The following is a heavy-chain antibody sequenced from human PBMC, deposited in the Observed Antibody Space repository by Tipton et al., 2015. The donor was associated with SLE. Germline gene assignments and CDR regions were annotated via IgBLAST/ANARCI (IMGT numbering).Heavy chain of an antibody. J-gene: IGHJ3*02. CDR3: ARHRGGSYYRAFDI. Sequence: TLSLTCTVSGGSISSGRYYWSWFRQPAGKGLEWIGQIYTSGSTNYNPPLKSRVTIAVDTSKNQFSLKLSSVTAADTAVYYCARHRGGSYYRAFDIWGQGTMVTVSS. CDR2: IYTSGST. D-gene: IGHD1-26*01. V-gene: IGHV4-61*09. CDR1: GGSISSGRYY.